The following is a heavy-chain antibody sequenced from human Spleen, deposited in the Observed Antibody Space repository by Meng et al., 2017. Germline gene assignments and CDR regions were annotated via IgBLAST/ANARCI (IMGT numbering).Heavy chain of an antibody. V-gene: IGHV3-23*01. D-gene: IGHD3-10*01. CDR3: AKGYYGSGISYYGMDV. CDR2: ISGSGDST. Sequence: GESLKISCAASGFIFSNHAMAWVRRAPGQGLEWVSSISGSGDSTDYTDSVKGRLTISRDNSKNTLYLQLNSLRVGDTAVYYCAKGYYGSGISYYGMDVWGQGTTVTVSS. J-gene: IGHJ6*02. CDR1: GFIFSNHA.